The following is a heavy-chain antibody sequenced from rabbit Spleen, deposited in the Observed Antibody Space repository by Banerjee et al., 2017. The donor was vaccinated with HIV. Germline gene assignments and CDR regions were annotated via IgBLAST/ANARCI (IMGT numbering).Heavy chain of an antibody. CDR3: ARGAGSSSYPTSGMDL. CDR1: GFSFSNSYW. V-gene: IGHV1S45*01. Sequence: QEQLEESGGGLVQPEGSLTLTCTASGFSFSNSYWMYWVRQAPGKGLELIACIHAGSSGRTDYARWAKGRFTISKTSSTTVTLQMTSLTAADTATYFCARGAGSSSYPTSGMDLWGQGTLVTVS. J-gene: IGHJ6*01. D-gene: IGHD8-1*01. CDR2: IHAGSSGRT.